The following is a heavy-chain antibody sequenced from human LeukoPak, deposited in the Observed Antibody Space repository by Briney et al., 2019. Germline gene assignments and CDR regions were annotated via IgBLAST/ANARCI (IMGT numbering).Heavy chain of an antibody. CDR3: ARKGGYSSGYYY. Sequence: GSLRLSCAASGFTFSAYWMTWVRQAPGKGLEWVANIKQDGSEKDYVDSVKGRFTISRDNAKNSLYLQMDSLRVEDTAVYYCARKGGYSSGYYYWGQGTLVTVSS. J-gene: IGHJ4*02. V-gene: IGHV3-7*01. CDR1: GFTFSAYW. CDR2: IKQDGSEK. D-gene: IGHD3-22*01.